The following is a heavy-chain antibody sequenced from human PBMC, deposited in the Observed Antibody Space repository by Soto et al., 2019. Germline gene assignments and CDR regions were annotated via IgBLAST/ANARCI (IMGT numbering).Heavy chain of an antibody. D-gene: IGHD2-15*01. CDR1: GFPFGNSA. Sequence: GGSLTLSCAGSGFPFGNSAMSWVRQAPGKGLEWVANIKQDGSEKYSVDSVKGRFTISRDNAKNSVHLQMNSLRADDTSLYYCARGSGLDYFGMDVWGQGTTVTVSS. J-gene: IGHJ6*02. V-gene: IGHV3-7*05. CDR3: ARGSGLDYFGMDV. CDR2: IKQDGSEK.